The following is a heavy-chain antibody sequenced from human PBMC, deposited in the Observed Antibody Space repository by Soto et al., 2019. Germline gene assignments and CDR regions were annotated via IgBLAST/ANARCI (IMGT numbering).Heavy chain of an antibody. J-gene: IGHJ3*02. V-gene: IGHV2-5*02. D-gene: IGHD4-17*01. CDR1: GFSLTKTGVG. CDR2: VYWDDEK. CDR3: AHKSLGDYVVWAFDI. Sequence: QITLKESGPTLVKPTQTLTLTCTFSGFSLTKTGVGMGWLRQPPGKALEWLALVYWDDEKSYSPSLKSRLTIPTDTSKNQVVLTMTHMDPVDTATYYCAHKSLGDYVVWAFDIWGQGTLVTVSS.